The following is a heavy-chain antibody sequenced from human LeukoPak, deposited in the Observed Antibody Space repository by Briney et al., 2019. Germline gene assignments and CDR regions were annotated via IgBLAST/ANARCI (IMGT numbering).Heavy chain of an antibody. J-gene: IGHJ4*02. CDR2: ISGGGGST. CDR1: GITLSNYG. D-gene: IGHD3-22*01. Sequence: GGSLRLSCAVSGITLSNYGMSWVRQAPGKGLEWVAGISGGGGSTNYADSAKGRFTISRDNPKNTLYLQMNILRAEDTAVYFCAKRGVVIRVILVGFHKEAYYFDSWGQGALVTVSS. CDR3: AKRGVVIRVILVGFHKEAYYFDS. V-gene: IGHV3-23*01.